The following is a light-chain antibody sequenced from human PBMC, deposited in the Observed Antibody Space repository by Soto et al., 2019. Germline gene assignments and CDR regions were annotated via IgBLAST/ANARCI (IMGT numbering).Light chain of an antibody. CDR2: EVT. Sequence: QSALTQPPSASGSPGQSVAISCTGTSSDIGSYVFVSWYQQHPGKAPKLLIYEVTKRPSGFPDRFSGSKSGNTASLTVSGLQVEDEADYYCSIFAGGNSVIFGGGTKLTVL. CDR1: SSDIGSYVF. V-gene: IGLV2-8*01. J-gene: IGLJ2*01. CDR3: SIFAGGNSVI.